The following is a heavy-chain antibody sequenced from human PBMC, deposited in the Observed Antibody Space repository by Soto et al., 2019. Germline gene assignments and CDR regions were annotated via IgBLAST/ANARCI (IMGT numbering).Heavy chain of an antibody. V-gene: IGHV4-39*01. D-gene: IGHD3-22*01. Sequence: QLQLQESGPGLVKPSETLSLTCTVSGGSISSSSYYWGWIRQPPGKGLEWIGSIYYSGSTYYNPSPKSRVTISVDTSQNQFSLKLSSVTAADTAVYYCASPMIAFYNWFDPWGQGTLVTVSS. J-gene: IGHJ5*02. CDR1: GGSISSSSYY. CDR2: IYYSGST. CDR3: ASPMIAFYNWFDP.